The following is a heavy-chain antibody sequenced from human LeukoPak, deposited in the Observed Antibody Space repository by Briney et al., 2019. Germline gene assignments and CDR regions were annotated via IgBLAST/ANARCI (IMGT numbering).Heavy chain of an antibody. D-gene: IGHD6-19*01. CDR1: GYIFTSYN. CDR3: ARFAVHRRITVAGQFGLDY. Sequence: ASVKVSCKASGYIFTSYNIYWVRQAPGQGLEWMGIINPSGGSTNYAQKFQGRVTMTRDTSTSTVYMELSSLRSEDTAAYYCARFAVHRRITVAGQFGLDYWGQGTLVSLSS. CDR2: INPSGGST. J-gene: IGHJ4*02. V-gene: IGHV1-46*01.